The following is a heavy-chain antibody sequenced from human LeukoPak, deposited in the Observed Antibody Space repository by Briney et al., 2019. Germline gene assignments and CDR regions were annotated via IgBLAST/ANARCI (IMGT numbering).Heavy chain of an antibody. D-gene: IGHD1-26*01. CDR2: ISAYNGNT. CDR1: VYTFTSYG. CDR3: ARVTRILGPTPTNFDC. V-gene: IGHV1-18*01. J-gene: IGHJ4*02. Sequence: ASVKVSCRTSVYTFTSYGISWVRQAPGQRLEWMGLISAYNGNTIYAQKFQGRVTMTTDTSTTTAYMELRSLRSDDTAIYYCARVTRILGPTPTNFDCWGQGTLVTVSS.